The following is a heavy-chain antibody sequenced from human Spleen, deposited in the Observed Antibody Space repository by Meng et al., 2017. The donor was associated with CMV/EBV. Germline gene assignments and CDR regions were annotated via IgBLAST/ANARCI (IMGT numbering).Heavy chain of an antibody. D-gene: IGHD6-19*01. CDR2: ISAYNGNT. Sequence: ASVQVSCKASGYTFTSYGISWVRQAPGQGLEWMGWISAYNGNTNYAQKLQGRVTMTTDTSTSTAYMELRSLRSDDTAVYYCARDRFTSGWSDWFDPWGQGTLVTVSS. V-gene: IGHV1-18*01. J-gene: IGHJ5*02. CDR1: GYTFTSYG. CDR3: ARDRFTSGWSDWFDP.